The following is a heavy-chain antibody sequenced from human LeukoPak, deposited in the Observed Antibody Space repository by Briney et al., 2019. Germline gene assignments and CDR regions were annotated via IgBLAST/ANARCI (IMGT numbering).Heavy chain of an antibody. D-gene: IGHD7-27*01. CDR3: ARDHNWGPGY. CDR2: IHPGRGDT. Sequence: ASVKVSCKASGYTFTGYSMHWVRQAPGQGLEWMGWIHPGRGDTNYAQKFQGRVSLTRDTSISTAYMELSGLTSDDTAVYFCARDHNWGPGYWGQGTLVSVSS. V-gene: IGHV1-2*02. CDR1: GYTFTGYS. J-gene: IGHJ4*02.